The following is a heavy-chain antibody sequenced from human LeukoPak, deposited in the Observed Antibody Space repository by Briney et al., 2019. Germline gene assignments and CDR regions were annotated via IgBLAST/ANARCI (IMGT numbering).Heavy chain of an antibody. CDR2: INPSGGST. Sequence: GASVKVSCKASGYTFTSYYMHWVRQAPGQGLEWMGTINPSGGSTSYAQKFQGRVTMTRDMSTSTVYMELSSLRSEDTAVYYCASYSSSWSGLDYWGQGTLVTVSS. CDR1: GYTFTSYY. CDR3: ASYSSSWSGLDY. D-gene: IGHD6-13*01. J-gene: IGHJ4*02. V-gene: IGHV1-46*01.